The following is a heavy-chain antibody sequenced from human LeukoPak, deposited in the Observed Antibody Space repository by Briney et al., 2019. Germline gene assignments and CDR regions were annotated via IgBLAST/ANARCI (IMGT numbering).Heavy chain of an antibody. CDR2: IIPILGIA. D-gene: IGHD2-2*02. Sequence: SVKVSCKASGGTFSSYAISWVRQAPGQGLEWMGRIIPILGIANYAQKFQGRVTITADTSTSTAYMELRSLRSDDTAVYHCARGVVVVPAAIDFDYWGQGTLVTVSS. CDR3: ARGVVVVPAAIDFDY. V-gene: IGHV1-69*04. J-gene: IGHJ4*02. CDR1: GGTFSSYA.